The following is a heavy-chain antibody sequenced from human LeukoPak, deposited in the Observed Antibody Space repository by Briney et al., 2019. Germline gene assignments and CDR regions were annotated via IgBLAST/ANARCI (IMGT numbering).Heavy chain of an antibody. D-gene: IGHD6-6*01. V-gene: IGHV3-9*01. CDR3: AKGGIAARPLDY. Sequence: GGSLRLSCAASGFTFSSYAMHWVRQAPGKGQEWVSGISWNSGSIGYADSVKGRFTISRDNAKNSLYLQMNSLRAEDTALYYCAKGGIAARPLDYWGQGTLVTVSS. CDR1: GFTFSSYA. CDR2: ISWNSGSI. J-gene: IGHJ4*02.